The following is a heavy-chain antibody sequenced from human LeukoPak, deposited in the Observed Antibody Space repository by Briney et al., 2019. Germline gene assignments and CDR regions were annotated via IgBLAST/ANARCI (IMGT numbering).Heavy chain of an antibody. CDR2: IGGSGGST. D-gene: IGHD3-22*01. Sequence: GGSLRLSCVASGFTFSNYAMSWVRQAPGKGLEWVSAIGGSGGSTYYADSVKGRFTISRDNSKNTLYLQMNSLRAEDTAVYFCATMGSYYYDSSGYLTSHDYWGQGTLVTVSS. CDR1: GFTFSNYA. J-gene: IGHJ4*02. CDR3: ATMGSYYYDSSGYLTSHDY. V-gene: IGHV3-23*01.